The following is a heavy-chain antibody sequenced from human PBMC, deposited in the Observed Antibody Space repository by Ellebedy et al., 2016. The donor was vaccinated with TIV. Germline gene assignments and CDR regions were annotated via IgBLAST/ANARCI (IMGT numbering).Heavy chain of an antibody. V-gene: IGHV2-5*02. CDR2: IYWDDDK. CDR1: GFSLSTSGVG. Sequence: SGPTLVKPTQTLTLTCTFSGFSLSTSGVGVGWIRQPPGKALEWLALIYWDDDKRYSPSLKSRLTITKDTSKNQVVLTMTNMDPVDTATYYCARGMSPVWFGGEFDYWGQGTLVTVSS. J-gene: IGHJ4*02. D-gene: IGHD3-10*01. CDR3: ARGMSPVWFGGEFDY.